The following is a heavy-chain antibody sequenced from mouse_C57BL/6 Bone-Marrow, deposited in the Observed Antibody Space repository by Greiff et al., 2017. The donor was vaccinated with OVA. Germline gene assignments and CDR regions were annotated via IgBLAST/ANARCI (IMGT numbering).Heavy chain of an antibody. D-gene: IGHD1-1*01. CDR1: GFTFSSYG. Sequence: VQLKESGGDLVKPGGSLKLSCAASGFTFSSYGMSWVRQTPDKRLEWVATISSGGSYTYYPDSVKGRFTISRDNAKNTLYLQMSSLKSEDTAMYYCARISHYYGSSPRYFDVWGTGTTVTVSS. CDR3: ARISHYYGSSPRYFDV. V-gene: IGHV5-6*01. J-gene: IGHJ1*03. CDR2: ISSGGSYT.